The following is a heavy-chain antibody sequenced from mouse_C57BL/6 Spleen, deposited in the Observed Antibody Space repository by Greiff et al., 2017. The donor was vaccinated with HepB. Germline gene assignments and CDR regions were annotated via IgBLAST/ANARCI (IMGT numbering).Heavy chain of an antibody. D-gene: IGHD2-2*01. CDR3: ARSGYDENGFDY. V-gene: IGHV5-17*01. Sequence: EVQLVESGGGLVKPGGSLKLSCAASGFTFSDYGMHWVRQAPEKGLEWVAYISSGSSTIYYADTVKGRFTISRDNAKNTLFLQMTSLRSEDTDMYYCARSGYDENGFDYWGQGTTLTVSS. J-gene: IGHJ2*01. CDR2: ISSGSSTI. CDR1: GFTFSDYG.